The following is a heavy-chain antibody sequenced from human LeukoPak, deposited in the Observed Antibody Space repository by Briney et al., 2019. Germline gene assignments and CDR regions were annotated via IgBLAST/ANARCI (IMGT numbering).Heavy chain of an antibody. V-gene: IGHV3-23*01. CDR1: GFTFSNYA. CDR3: ARKTDSSGSGDY. J-gene: IGHJ4*02. Sequence: GGSLRLSCAASGFTFSNYALTWVRQAPGKGLEWVSSISGSGGSTYYADSVKGRFTISRDNSKNTLFLQMNSLRADDTAVYYCARKTDSSGSGDYWGQGTLVTVSS. D-gene: IGHD3-22*01. CDR2: ISGSGGST.